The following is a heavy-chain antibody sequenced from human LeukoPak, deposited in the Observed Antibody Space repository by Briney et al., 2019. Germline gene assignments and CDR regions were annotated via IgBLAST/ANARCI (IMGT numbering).Heavy chain of an antibody. CDR2: INPNSGGT. V-gene: IGHV1-2*02. CDR1: GYTFTGYY. CDR3: ARGGSYPDATDIVVVPAARWWYYYYYMDV. J-gene: IGHJ6*03. D-gene: IGHD2-2*01. Sequence: ASVKVSCKASGYTFTGYYMHWVRQAPGQGLEWMGWINPNSGGTNYAQKFQGRVTMTRDTSTSTAYMELSRLRSDDTAVYYCARGGSYPDATDIVVVPAARWWYYYYYMDVWGKGTTVTVSS.